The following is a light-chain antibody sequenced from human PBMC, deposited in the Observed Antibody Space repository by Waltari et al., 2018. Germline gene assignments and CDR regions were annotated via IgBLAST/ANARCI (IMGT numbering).Light chain of an antibody. CDR2: AAS. CDR3: QQSKGDAYT. V-gene: IGKV1-39*01. Sequence: DIQMTQSPSSLSASVGYRVTLTCRASQSISSYFTWYHQKPGKAPEVLIFAASSLETGVPSRFSGGGYGTEFTLTISKLQPDDFGTYYCQQSKGDAYTFGQGTTVEI. CDR1: QSISSY. J-gene: IGKJ2*01.